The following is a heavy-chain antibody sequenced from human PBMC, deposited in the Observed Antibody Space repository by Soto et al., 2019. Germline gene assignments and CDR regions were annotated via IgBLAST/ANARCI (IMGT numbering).Heavy chain of an antibody. CDR3: ARTYYDSSGYYFDY. J-gene: IGHJ4*02. Sequence: WGSLRLSCAASGFTFSSYWMSWVRQAPGKGLEWVANIKQDGSEKYYVDSVKGRFTISRDNAKNSLYLQMNSLRAEDTAVYYCARTYYDSSGYYFDYWGQGTLVTVSS. D-gene: IGHD3-22*01. CDR1: GFTFSSYW. V-gene: IGHV3-7*01. CDR2: IKQDGSEK.